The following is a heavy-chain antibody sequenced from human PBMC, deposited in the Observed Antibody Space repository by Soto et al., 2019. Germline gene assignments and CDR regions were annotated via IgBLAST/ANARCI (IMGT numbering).Heavy chain of an antibody. CDR2: IKSKTDGGTT. Sequence: PGGSLRLSCAASGFTFSNAWMSWVRQAPGKGLEWVGRIKSKTDGGTTDYAAPVKGRFTISRDDSKNTLYLQMNSLKTEDTAVYYCTTDREALPNTIDYWGQGTLVTVSS. V-gene: IGHV3-15*01. CDR1: GFTFSNAW. J-gene: IGHJ4*02. CDR3: TTDREALPNTIDY. D-gene: IGHD1-26*01.